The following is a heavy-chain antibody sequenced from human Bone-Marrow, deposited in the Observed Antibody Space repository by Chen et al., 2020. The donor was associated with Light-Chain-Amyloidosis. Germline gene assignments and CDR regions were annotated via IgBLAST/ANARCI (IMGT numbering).Heavy chain of an antibody. CDR2: ISAYNGRT. CDR1: GYTFTNYG. D-gene: IGHD4-17*01. Sequence: GYTFTNYGISWIRQAPGQGLEWMAWISAYNGRTNYAQQFQGRVTMTTDTLTNTAYMELRSLRSDETAVYYCARDGRDYGDYIYFDYWGQGTLVTVSS. J-gene: IGHJ4*02. CDR3: ARDGRDYGDYIYFDY. V-gene: IGHV1-18*01.